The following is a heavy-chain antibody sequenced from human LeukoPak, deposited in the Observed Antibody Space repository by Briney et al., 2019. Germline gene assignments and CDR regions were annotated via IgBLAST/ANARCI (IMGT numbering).Heavy chain of an antibody. CDR3: SRDGPGYGGNPTLGY. CDR1: GYTFTSYY. Sequence: ASVKVSCKASGYTFTSYYMHWVRQAPGQGHEWMGIINPSGGSTSYAQKFQGRVTMTRDTSTSTVYMELSSLRSEDTAVYYCSRDGPGYGGNPTLGYWGQGTLVTVSS. V-gene: IGHV1-46*03. J-gene: IGHJ4*02. CDR2: INPSGGST. D-gene: IGHD4-23*01.